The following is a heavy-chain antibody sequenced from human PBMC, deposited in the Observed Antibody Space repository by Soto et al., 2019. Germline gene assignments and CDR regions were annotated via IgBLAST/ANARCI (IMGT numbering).Heavy chain of an antibody. CDR1: GLTFSSYS. J-gene: IGHJ4*02. D-gene: IGHD3-10*01. CDR3: AKKVNSGPGSQYFDY. Sequence: GGSLRLSCAASGLTFSSYSMSWVRQAPGKGLEWVSGFRTSGDGGTTYYADSVKGRFTISRDNSKNMLFLQMNSLRAEDTDIYYCAKKVNSGPGSQYFDYWGQGTLVTVSS. CDR2: FRTSGDGGTT. V-gene: IGHV3-23*01.